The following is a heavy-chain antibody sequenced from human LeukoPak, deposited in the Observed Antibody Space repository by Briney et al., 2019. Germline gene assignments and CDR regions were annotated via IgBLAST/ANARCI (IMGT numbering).Heavy chain of an antibody. CDR1: GYTFTNYV. V-gene: IGHV1-18*01. J-gene: IGHJ4*02. CDR3: MRVGGDY. D-gene: IGHD4-23*01. Sequence: ASVTVSCKASGYTFTNYVISWVRQAPGQGLEWMGWVSADNGNTNYAQKLQGRVTMTTDTSTSTAYMELRSLQSDDTAVYYCMRVGGDYWGQGTLVTVSS. CDR2: VSADNGNT.